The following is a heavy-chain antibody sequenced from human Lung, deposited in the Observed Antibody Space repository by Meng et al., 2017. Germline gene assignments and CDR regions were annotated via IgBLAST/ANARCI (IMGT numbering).Heavy chain of an antibody. D-gene: IGHD4-11*01. Sequence: WGDVRLKASWNRFLTGVVAGGSVSAYYWIWIRQPPGKGLEWIGEDNHSGSTNYNPSLESRATISVDTSQNNLSLKLSSVTAADSAVYYCARGPTTMAHDFDYWGQGTLVTVSS. CDR2: DNHSGST. V-gene: IGHV4-34*01. J-gene: IGHJ4*02. CDR1: GGSVSAYY. CDR3: ARGPTTMAHDFDY.